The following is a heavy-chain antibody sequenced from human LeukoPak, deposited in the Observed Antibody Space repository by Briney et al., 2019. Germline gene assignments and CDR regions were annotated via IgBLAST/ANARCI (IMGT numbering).Heavy chain of an antibody. CDR3: ARDRQATTAYDAFDI. D-gene: IGHD4-17*01. Sequence: SETLSLTCTVSGDSISSYYWSWIRQPPGKGLEWIGYIYYSGSTKYNPSLKSRVTISVDTSTNQFSLKLSSVPAANTAVYYCARDRQATTAYDAFDIWGRGTMVTVSS. J-gene: IGHJ3*02. CDR2: IYYSGST. V-gene: IGHV4-59*01. CDR1: GDSISSYY.